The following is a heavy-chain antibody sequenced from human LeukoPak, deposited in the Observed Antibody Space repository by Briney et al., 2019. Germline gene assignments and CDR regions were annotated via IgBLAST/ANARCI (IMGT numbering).Heavy chain of an antibody. CDR3: TRSTNLEAFDI. Sequence: PSETLSLTCTVSGGSVSSGTYYWSWIRQPPGKGLEWIGYIYYSGSTNYNPSLKSRVTVSVDTSKNQCSLKLSSVTTADTVVYYCTRSTNLEAFDIWGQGTMVTVSS. D-gene: IGHD2-8*01. J-gene: IGHJ3*02. CDR2: IYYSGST. CDR1: GGSVSSGTYY. V-gene: IGHV4-61*01.